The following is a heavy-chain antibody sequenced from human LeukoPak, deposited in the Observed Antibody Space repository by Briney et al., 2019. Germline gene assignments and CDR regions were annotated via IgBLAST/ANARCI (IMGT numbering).Heavy chain of an antibody. J-gene: IGHJ6*03. Sequence: GGSLRLSCAASEFTFSSYWMSWVRQAPGKGLEWVANIKRDGSEKYYVDSVKGRFTISRDNSKNSLYLQMNSLRTEDTALYYCAKDGRLVWGYDSSARPQNYMDVWGKGTTVTVSS. CDR3: AKDGRLVWGYDSSARPQNYMDV. CDR1: EFTFSSYW. D-gene: IGHD3-22*01. V-gene: IGHV3-7*03. CDR2: IKRDGSEK.